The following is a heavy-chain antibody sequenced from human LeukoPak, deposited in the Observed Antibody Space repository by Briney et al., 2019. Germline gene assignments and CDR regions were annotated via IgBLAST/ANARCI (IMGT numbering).Heavy chain of an antibody. CDR3: AKLSSGELLLVWFDY. CDR1: GFTFSSYE. V-gene: IGHV3-48*03. CDR2: ISSSGSTI. Sequence: GGSLRLSCAASGFTFSSYEMNWVRQAPGKGLEWVSYISSSGSTIYYADSVKGRFTISRDNSKNTLYLQMNSLRAEDTAVYYCAKLSSGELLLVWFDYWGQGTLVTVSS. J-gene: IGHJ4*02. D-gene: IGHD1-26*01.